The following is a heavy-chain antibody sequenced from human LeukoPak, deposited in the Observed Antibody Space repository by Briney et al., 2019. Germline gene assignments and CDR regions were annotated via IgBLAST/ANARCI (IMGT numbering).Heavy chain of an antibody. CDR3: ARANYDFWSGYPLNWFDP. CDR2: INPNSGGT. CDR1: GYTFTGYY. V-gene: IGHV1-2*02. Sequence: ASVKVSCKASGYTFTGYYMHWVRQAPGQGLEWMGWINPNSGGTNYAQKFQGRVTMTRATSISTAYMELSRLRSDDTAVYYCARANYDFWSGYPLNWFDPWGQGTLVSLSS. J-gene: IGHJ5*02. D-gene: IGHD3-3*01.